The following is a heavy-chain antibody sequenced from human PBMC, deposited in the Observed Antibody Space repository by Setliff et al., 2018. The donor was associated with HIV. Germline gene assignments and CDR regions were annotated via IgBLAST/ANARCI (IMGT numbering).Heavy chain of an antibody. J-gene: IGHJ4*03. V-gene: IGHV4-38-2*01. CDR3: ATQWHSGISNYYVDY. Sequence: SQTLSLTCDVSGWSISSGYHWVWIRQPPGKGLEWIGSMYHRGSAFYSPSFTTRIIMSIDTSKNQFSLRLKSVTAADTAIYYCATQWHSGISNYYVDYWGHGTLVTVSS. D-gene: IGHD6-19*01. CDR1: GWSISSGYH. CDR2: MYHRGSA.